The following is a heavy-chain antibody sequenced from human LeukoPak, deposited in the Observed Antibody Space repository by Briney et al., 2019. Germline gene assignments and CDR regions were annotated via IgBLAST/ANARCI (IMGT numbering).Heavy chain of an antibody. J-gene: IGHJ4*02. D-gene: IGHD3-22*01. CDR1: GGSFSGYY. V-gene: IGHV4-34*01. CDR3: ATLYYYDSSGYVDY. CDR2: INHSGST. Sequence: PSETLSLTCAVYGGSFSGYYWSWIRQPPGKGLEWIGEINHSGSTNYNPSLKSRVTISVDTSKNQFSLKLSSVTAADTAVCYCATLYYYDSSGYVDYWGQGTLVTVSS.